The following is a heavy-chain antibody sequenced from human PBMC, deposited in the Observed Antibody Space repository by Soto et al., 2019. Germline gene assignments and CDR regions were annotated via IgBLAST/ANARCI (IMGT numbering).Heavy chain of an antibody. Sequence: SETLSLTCAVSGGSISSGGYSWSWIRQPPGKGLGWIGYIYHSGSTYYNPSLKSRVTISVDRSKNQFSLKLSSVTAADTAVYYCATLPPRIVVMTLPFPSWGQGTLVTVSS. V-gene: IGHV4-30-2*01. J-gene: IGHJ4*02. D-gene: IGHD2-21*02. CDR2: IYHSGST. CDR1: GGSISSGGYS. CDR3: ATLPPRIVVMTLPFPS.